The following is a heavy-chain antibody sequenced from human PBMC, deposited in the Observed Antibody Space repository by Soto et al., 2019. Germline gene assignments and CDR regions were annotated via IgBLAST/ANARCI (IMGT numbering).Heavy chain of an antibody. D-gene: IGHD3-10*01. V-gene: IGHV4-4*02. J-gene: IGHJ4*02. Sequence: SETLSLTCAVSGGSISSSNWWSWVRQPPGKGLEWIGEIYHSGSTNYNPSLKSRVTISVDKSKNQFSLKLSSVSATDTAVYYCARRQLLGNFDYWGQGTLVTVSS. CDR3: ARRQLLGNFDY. CDR2: IYHSGST. CDR1: GGSISSSNW.